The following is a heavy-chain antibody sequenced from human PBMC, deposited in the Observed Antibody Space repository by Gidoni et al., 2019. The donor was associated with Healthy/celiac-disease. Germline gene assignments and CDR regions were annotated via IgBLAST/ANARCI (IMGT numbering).Heavy chain of an antibody. J-gene: IGHJ4*02. D-gene: IGHD4-4*01. CDR3: ARGYSNVDY. CDR2: IYTSGST. CDR1: GGSISSGSYY. Sequence: QVQLQESGPGLVKPSQTLSLTCTVSGGSISSGSYYWSWIRQPAGKGLEWIGRIYTSGSTNYNPSLKSRVTISVDTSKNQFSLKLSSVTAADTAVYYCARGYSNVDYWGQGTLVTVSS. V-gene: IGHV4-61*02.